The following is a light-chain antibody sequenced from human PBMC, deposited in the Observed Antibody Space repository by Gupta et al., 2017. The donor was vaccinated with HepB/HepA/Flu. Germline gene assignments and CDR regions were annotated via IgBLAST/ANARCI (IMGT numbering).Light chain of an antibody. CDR3: LQDTNLYT. V-gene: IGKV3-15*01. J-gene: IGKJ2*01. Sequence: EIVMTQSPVTLSVSPGERATLSCRTSQSVNSDLAWYQQKPGQAPRLLIYGASTRATAFPARFSGSGSGTEFTLTSNSRQSEDFAVYYWLQDTNLYTFGQGTKLEIK. CDR2: GAS. CDR1: QSVNSD.